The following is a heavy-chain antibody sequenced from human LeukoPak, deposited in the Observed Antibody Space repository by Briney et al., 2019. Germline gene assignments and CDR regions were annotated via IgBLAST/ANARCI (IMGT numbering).Heavy chain of an antibody. CDR2: IYYSGST. D-gene: IGHD3-22*01. Sequence: KTSETLSLTCTVCGGSISRYYWSWIRQPPGKGLEWNGYIYYSGSTNYNPSLKSRVTISVDTSKNQFSLKLSSVTAADTAVYYCTSRKFSGYSPFDYWGQGTLVTVSS. J-gene: IGHJ4*02. V-gene: IGHV4-59*08. CDR1: GGSISRYY. CDR3: TSRKFSGYSPFDY.